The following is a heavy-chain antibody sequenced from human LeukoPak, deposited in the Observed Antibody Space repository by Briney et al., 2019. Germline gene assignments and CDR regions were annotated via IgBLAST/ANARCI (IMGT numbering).Heavy chain of an antibody. J-gene: IGHJ4*02. Sequence: GGSLRLSCAASGFTDDDYAMHLVRQAAGKGLEWVSGISWNSGSIGYADSVKGRFTISRDNAKNSLYLQMNSLRAEDTALYYCVFLEWFRRDYWGQGTLVTVSS. CDR2: ISWNSGSI. CDR3: VFLEWFRRDY. CDR1: GFTDDDYA. D-gene: IGHD3-3*01. V-gene: IGHV3-9*01.